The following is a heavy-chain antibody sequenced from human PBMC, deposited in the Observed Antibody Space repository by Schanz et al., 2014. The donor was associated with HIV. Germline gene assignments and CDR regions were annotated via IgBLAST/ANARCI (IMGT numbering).Heavy chain of an antibody. CDR1: GYNFAAYG. J-gene: IGHJ2*01. V-gene: IGHV1-8*02. CDR2: VNPESGNT. Sequence: QVQLVQSGAEVRKPGASVKVSCKTSGYNFAAYGISWVRQAPGQGLEWMGWVNPESGNTGMADTFLGRLSLTRFTSTGTAYMELDSLRAEDTAIYYCVRAASFHFDKEGYYRNWYFDFWGRGTLVAVSS. CDR3: VRAASFHFDKEGYYRNWYFDF. D-gene: IGHD1-26*01.